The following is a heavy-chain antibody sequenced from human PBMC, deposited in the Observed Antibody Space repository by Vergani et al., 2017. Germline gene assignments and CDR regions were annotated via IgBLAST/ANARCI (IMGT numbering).Heavy chain of an antibody. CDR3: AKVGWNYWFDS. J-gene: IGHJ5*01. CDR1: GFSFTTYA. V-gene: IGHV3-23*01. Sequence: EVQPLEAGGDLVQPGGSLRLFCAASGFSFTTYAMSGVRQAPGKGLEWVSTINTKGDYTRYGDSVKGRFTISRDKSKSTLYLQMNSLRAEDTAIYYCAKVGWNYWFDSWGQGTLVIVS. CDR2: INTKGDYT. D-gene: IGHD1-1*01.